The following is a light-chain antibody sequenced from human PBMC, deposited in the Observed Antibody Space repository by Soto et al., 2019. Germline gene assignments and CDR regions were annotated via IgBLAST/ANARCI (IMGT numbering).Light chain of an antibody. J-gene: IGLJ2*01. Sequence: QSVLTQPASVSGSPGQSITISCTGTSSDVGGYNYVSWYQQHPGNAPKLMIYEVSNRPSGVSNRFSGSKSGNTASLTISGLQAEDEADYYCSSYTSSNTVVFGGGTKVTVL. V-gene: IGLV2-14*01. CDR3: SSYTSSNTVV. CDR1: SSDVGGYNY. CDR2: EVS.